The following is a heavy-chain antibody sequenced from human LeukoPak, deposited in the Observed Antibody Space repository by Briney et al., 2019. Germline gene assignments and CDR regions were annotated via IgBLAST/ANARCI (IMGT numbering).Heavy chain of an antibody. CDR3: ASRSSGYYYGMDV. CDR2: IDYSGST. D-gene: IGHD6-6*01. Sequence: PSQTLSLTCAVSGGPISCGGYYWSWIRQPPGKGLEWIGYIDYSGSTNYNPSLKSRVTISVDTSKNQFSLKLSSVTAADTAVYSCASRSSGYYYGMDVWGQGTTATVSS. CDR1: GGPISCGGYY. J-gene: IGHJ6*02. V-gene: IGHV4-61*08.